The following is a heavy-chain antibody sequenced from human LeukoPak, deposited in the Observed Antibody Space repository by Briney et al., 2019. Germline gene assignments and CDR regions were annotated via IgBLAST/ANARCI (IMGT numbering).Heavy chain of an antibody. CDR3: ARSRDWYADY. D-gene: IGHD3-9*01. V-gene: IGHV3-48*01. CDR2: MTGDSKTI. Sequence: GGSLRLSCAASGFAFNIYSMNWVRQAPGKGLEWISYMTGDSKTINYADSVKGRFTISRDNAENSLFLQMNTLRAEDTAIYYCARSRDWYADYWGQGSLVTVSS. CDR1: GFAFNIYS. J-gene: IGHJ4*02.